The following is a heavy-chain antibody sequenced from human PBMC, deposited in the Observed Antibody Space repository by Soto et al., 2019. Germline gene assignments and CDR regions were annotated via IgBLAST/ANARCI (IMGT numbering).Heavy chain of an antibody. D-gene: IGHD6-13*01. V-gene: IGHV1-3*01. CDR1: GYTFTSYV. CDR3: VRRHVSATGIDWFDP. J-gene: IGHJ5*02. CDR2: INAANGDT. Sequence: DSVKVSCKASGYTFTSYVINWVLQAPGQRLEWMGWINAANGDTKYSPKFQGRVTITRDTPASTAYMELSSLRSEDTAVYYCVRRHVSATGIDWFDPWGQGTLVTVSS.